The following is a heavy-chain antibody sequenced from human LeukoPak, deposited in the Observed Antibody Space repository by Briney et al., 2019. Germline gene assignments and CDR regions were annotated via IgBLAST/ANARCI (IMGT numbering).Heavy chain of an antibody. Sequence: SVKVSCKASGGTFSSYAISWVRQAPGQGLEWMGGIIPIFGTANYAQKFQGRVTITADKSTSTDYMELRSLRSEDTDVYYCASGSGWGSYDWFDPWGQGTLVTVSS. J-gene: IGHJ5*02. D-gene: IGHD3-16*01. V-gene: IGHV1-69*06. CDR1: GGTFSSYA. CDR3: ASGSGWGSYDWFDP. CDR2: IIPIFGTA.